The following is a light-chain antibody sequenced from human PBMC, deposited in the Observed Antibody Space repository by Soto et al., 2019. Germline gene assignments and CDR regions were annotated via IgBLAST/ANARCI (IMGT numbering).Light chain of an antibody. V-gene: IGKV1-5*03. J-gene: IGKJ5*01. CDR2: KAS. CDR3: QQYNSFST. Sequence: DIQMTQSPSTLSASVGDRVTITCRASQTIYTYLAGYQHKPGKAPKLLIHKASSLESGVPSRFSGSGSGTEFTLSISSLQPDDFATYYSQQYNSFSTFGQGTRLEIK. CDR1: QTIYTY.